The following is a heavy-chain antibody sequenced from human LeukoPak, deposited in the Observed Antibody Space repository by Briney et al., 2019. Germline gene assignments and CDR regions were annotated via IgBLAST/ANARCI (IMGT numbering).Heavy chain of an antibody. V-gene: IGHV3-74*01. D-gene: IGHD6-19*01. CDR3: AKVVYSSGWYRFDY. CDR1: EFTFSNYW. CDR2: ISADGSIT. Sequence: GGSLRLSCTASEFTFSNYWMHWVRQVPGKGLVWVSRISADGSITIYADSVKGRFTISRDNAKNTLYLQMNSLRAEDTAFYYCAKVVYSSGWYRFDYWGQGTLVTVSS. J-gene: IGHJ4*02.